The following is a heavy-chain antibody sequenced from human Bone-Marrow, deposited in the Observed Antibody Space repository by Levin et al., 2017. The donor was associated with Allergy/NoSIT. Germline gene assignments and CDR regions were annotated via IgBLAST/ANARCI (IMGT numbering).Heavy chain of an antibody. CDR1: GFTVSSNY. CDR3: ARGKWELLTD. V-gene: IGHV3-66*01. Sequence: GESLKISCAASGFTVSSNYMSWVRQAPGKGLEWVSVIYSGGSTYYADSVKGRFTFSRDNSKNTLYLQMNSLRAEDTAVYYCARGKWELLTDWGQGTLVTVSS. D-gene: IGHD1-26*01. J-gene: IGHJ4*02. CDR2: IYSGGST.